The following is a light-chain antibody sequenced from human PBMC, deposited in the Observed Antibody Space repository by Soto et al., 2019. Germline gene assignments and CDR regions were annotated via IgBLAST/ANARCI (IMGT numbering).Light chain of an antibody. CDR3: QQYGDSPVT. Sequence: EIVLTQSPGSLSLSPGERATLSCRASQSVNFYLAWYQQKPGQAPRLLISDASSRATDVPDRFSVSGSGTDFSLTISRLEPEDFAVYYCQQYGDSPVTFGQGTKVDIK. J-gene: IGKJ1*01. CDR2: DAS. V-gene: IGKV3-20*01. CDR1: QSVNFY.